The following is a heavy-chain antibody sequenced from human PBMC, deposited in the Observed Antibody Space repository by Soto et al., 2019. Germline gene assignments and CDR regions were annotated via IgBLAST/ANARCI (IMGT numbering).Heavy chain of an antibody. CDR2: IHPSGGST. CDR1: VFMFISYG. Sequence: PGWSLRLSCAAAVFMFISYGMSWVRQAPGKGLQWVATIHPSGGSTHYAESVRGRFTISRDNSRDTLYLQMNSLRAEDTAVYYCAKDPSTGPPDCWGQGALVTVSS. V-gene: IGHV3-23*01. J-gene: IGHJ4*02. CDR3: AKDPSTGPPDC. D-gene: IGHD3-9*01.